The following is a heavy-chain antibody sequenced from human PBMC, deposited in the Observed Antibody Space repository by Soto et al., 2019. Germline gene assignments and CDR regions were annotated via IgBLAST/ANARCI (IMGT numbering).Heavy chain of an antibody. J-gene: IGHJ4*02. CDR2: IWYDGSNK. Sequence: GGSLRLSCAASGFTFSSYGMHWVRQAPGKGLEWVAVIWYDGSNKYYADSVKGRFTISRDNSKNTLYLQMNSLRAEDTAVYYCARDLGVGGGARDYWGQGTLVTVSS. D-gene: IGHD2-15*01. CDR3: ARDLGVGGGARDY. CDR1: GFTFSSYG. V-gene: IGHV3-33*01.